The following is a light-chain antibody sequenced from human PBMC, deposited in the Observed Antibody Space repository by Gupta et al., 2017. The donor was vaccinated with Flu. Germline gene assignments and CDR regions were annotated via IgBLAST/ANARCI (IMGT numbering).Light chain of an antibody. V-gene: IGKV3-20*01. J-gene: IGKJ2*01. Sequence: GTLSLSPGERATLSCRASQSVSSSYLAWYQQKPGQAPRLLIYGASSRATGIPDRFSGSGSGTDFTLTISRLEPEDFAVYYCQQYGSSPYTFGQWTKLEIK. CDR1: QSVSSSY. CDR2: GAS. CDR3: QQYGSSPYT.